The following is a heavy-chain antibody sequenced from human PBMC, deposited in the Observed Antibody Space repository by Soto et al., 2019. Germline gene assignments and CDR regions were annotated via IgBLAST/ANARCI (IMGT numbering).Heavy chain of an antibody. D-gene: IGHD3-3*01. Sequence: GASVKVSCKASGFTFTSSAVQWVRQARGQRLEWIGWIVVGGGNTNYAQKFQERVTITRDMSTSTAYMELSSLRSEDTAVYYCAASDFWSHRPGYWGQGTLVTVSS. CDR1: GFTFTSSA. J-gene: IGHJ4*02. CDR2: IVVGGGNT. V-gene: IGHV1-58*01. CDR3: AASDFWSHRPGY.